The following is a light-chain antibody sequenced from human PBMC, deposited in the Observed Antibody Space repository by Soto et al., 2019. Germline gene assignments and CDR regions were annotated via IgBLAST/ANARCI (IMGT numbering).Light chain of an antibody. CDR1: ESISSH. V-gene: IGKV3-15*01. CDR3: QQYKYLWT. J-gene: IGKJ1*01. Sequence: EIVMTQSPATLSVSPGEEVTLSCRASESISSHLAWYQQRPGRSPRLLIHEASTRATGISARFSGSGSRTEFTLTISSLQSEDCAVYYCQQYKYLWTFGHGTRVELK. CDR2: EAS.